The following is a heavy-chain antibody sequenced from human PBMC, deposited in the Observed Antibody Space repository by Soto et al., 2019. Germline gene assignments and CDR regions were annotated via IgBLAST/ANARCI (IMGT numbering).Heavy chain of an antibody. D-gene: IGHD3-3*01. J-gene: IGHJ6*02. CDR2: ISAYNGNT. CDR1: GYTFTSYG. V-gene: IGHV1-18*01. CDR3: AREAGGRFYGYYYYGMDV. Sequence: ASVKVSCNASGYTFTSYGISWERQAPGQGLEWMGWISAYNGNTNYAQKLQGRVTMTTDTSTSTAYMELRSLRSDDTAVYYCAREAGGRFYGYYYYGMDVWGQGTTVSVSS.